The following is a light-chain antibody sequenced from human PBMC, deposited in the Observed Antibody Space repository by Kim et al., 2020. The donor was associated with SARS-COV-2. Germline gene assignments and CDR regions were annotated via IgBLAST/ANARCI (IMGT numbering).Light chain of an antibody. Sequence: SPEGKAAPASRATQSVISGYLAWYQQKTGQGPRRLIYGASSRATYIPDRCSGSGAGTDFTLSISTLEPEDFAVYYCQQYMSSPFTFWQGTRLEIK. J-gene: IGKJ5*01. CDR3: QQYMSSPFT. V-gene: IGKV3-20*01. CDR2: GAS. CDR1: QSVISGY.